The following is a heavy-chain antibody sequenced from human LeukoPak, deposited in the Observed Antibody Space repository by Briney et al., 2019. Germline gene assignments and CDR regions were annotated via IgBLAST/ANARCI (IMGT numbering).Heavy chain of an antibody. CDR2: VMGNGVDT. V-gene: IGHV3-23*01. CDR1: GLTFSSYA. D-gene: IGHD2-2*01. Sequence: GRSRRLSCAAFGLTFSSYAMTWVRQSPGKGLDWVASVMGNGVDTPCAASVKGRFTVSRDNTKNTLCLQMNNLRAAATALYYCVKDPCTARSCYVDSIHYYGMDVSGQGTEVTVSS. J-gene: IGHJ6*02. CDR3: VKDPCTARSCYVDSIHYYGMDV.